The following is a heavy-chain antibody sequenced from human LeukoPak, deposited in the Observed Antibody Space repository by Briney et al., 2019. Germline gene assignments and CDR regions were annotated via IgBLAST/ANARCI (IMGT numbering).Heavy chain of an antibody. J-gene: IGHJ4*02. CDR3: AKDETSGSYYTPRSFDY. CDR1: GFTFSSYG. D-gene: IGHD3-10*01. Sequence: PGGSLRLSCAASGFTFSSYGMHWVRQAPGKGLEWVAFIRYDGSNKYYADSVKGRFTISRDNSKNTLYLQMNSLRAEDTAVYYCAKDETSGSYYTPRSFDYWGQGTLVTVSS. CDR2: IRYDGSNK. V-gene: IGHV3-30*02.